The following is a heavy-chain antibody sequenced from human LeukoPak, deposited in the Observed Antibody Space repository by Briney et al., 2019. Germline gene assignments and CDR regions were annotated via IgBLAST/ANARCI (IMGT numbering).Heavy chain of an antibody. CDR1: GGSFSGYY. CDR2: INHSGST. Sequence: SETLSLTCAVYGGSFSGYYWGWIRQPPGKGLEWIGEINHSGSTNYNPSLKSRVTISVDTSKNQFSLKLSSVTAADTAVYYCARPSSSWFRIFDYWGQGTLVTVSS. J-gene: IGHJ4*02. D-gene: IGHD6-13*01. CDR3: ARPSSSWFRIFDY. V-gene: IGHV4-34*01.